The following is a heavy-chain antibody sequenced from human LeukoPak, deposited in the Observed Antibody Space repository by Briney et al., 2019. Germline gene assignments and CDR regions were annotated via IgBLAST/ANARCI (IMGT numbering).Heavy chain of an antibody. V-gene: IGHV4-59*01. CDR1: GGSISGYH. CDR2: IYYSGTT. CDR3: ARHGGAYSFDY. D-gene: IGHD4-11*01. Sequence: SETLSLTCTVSGGSISGYHWSWFRQPPGKGLEWIAYIYYSGTTRYNPSLKSRVTISVDTSKNQFSLNLNSVTAADTAVYYCARHGGAYSFDYWGQGTLVTVSS. J-gene: IGHJ4*02.